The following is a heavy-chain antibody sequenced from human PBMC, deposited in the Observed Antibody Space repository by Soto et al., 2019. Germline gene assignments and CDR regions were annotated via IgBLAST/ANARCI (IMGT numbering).Heavy chain of an antibody. CDR1: GFTFSSYG. CDR2: IWYDGSNK. CDR3: ARDRIAYRRGYYYGMDV. Sequence: QVQLVESGGGVVQPGRSLRLSCAASGFTFSSYGMHWVRQAPGKGLEWVAVIWYDGSNKYYADSVKGRFTISRDNSKNTLYLQMNSLRAEDTAVYYCARDRIAYRRGYYYGMDVWGQGTTVTVSS. J-gene: IGHJ6*02. V-gene: IGHV3-33*01. D-gene: IGHD6-13*01.